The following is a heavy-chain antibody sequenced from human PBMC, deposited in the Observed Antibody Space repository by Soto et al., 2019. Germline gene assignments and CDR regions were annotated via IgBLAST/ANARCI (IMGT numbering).Heavy chain of an antibody. J-gene: IGHJ6*02. CDR2: IIPIFGTA. D-gene: IGHD3-3*01. CDR3: ASNYDFWSGYRAGYYYYYGMDV. V-gene: IGHV1-69*01. Sequence: QVQLVQSGAEVKKPGSSVKVSCKASGGTFSSYAISWLRQAPGQGLEWMGGIIPIFGTANYAQKFQGRVTITADESTSTAYMELSSLRSEDTAVYYCASNYDFWSGYRAGYYYYYGMDVWGQGTTVTVSS. CDR1: GGTFSSYA.